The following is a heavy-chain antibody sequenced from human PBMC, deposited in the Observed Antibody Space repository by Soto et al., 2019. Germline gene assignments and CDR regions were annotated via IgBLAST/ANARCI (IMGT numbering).Heavy chain of an antibody. Sequence: QVQLVESGGGVVQPGRSLRLSCAASGFTFSSYGMHWVRQAPGKGLEWVAVISYDGSNKYYADSVKGRFTISRDNSKNTLYLQMHSLRAEDTAVYYCAKRYSGYDYPSYYYYGMDVWGQGTTVTVSS. CDR1: GFTFSSYG. CDR2: ISYDGSNK. D-gene: IGHD5-12*01. J-gene: IGHJ6*02. CDR3: AKRYSGYDYPSYYYYGMDV. V-gene: IGHV3-30*18.